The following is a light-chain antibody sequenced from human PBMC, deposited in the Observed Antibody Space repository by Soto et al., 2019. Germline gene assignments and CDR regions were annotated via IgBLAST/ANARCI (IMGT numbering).Light chain of an antibody. CDR1: QSIASY. J-gene: IGKJ3*01. Sequence: EIVLTQSPATVSLPPGERATLSCRASQSIASYLAWYQQKPGQAPRLLIYDASNRATGIPARFSGSKSGTDFTLTISSLEPEDFAVYYCQQRSTWPFTFGPGTRVDI. V-gene: IGKV3-11*01. CDR2: DAS. CDR3: QQRSTWPFT.